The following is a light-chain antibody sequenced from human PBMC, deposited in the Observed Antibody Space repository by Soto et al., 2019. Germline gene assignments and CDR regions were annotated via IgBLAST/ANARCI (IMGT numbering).Light chain of an antibody. CDR3: SSYTSSSTQVV. CDR2: EVS. CDR1: SSDVGGYNY. V-gene: IGLV2-14*01. J-gene: IGLJ2*01. Sequence: QSVLTQPASVSGSPGQSITISCTGTSSDVGGYNYVSWYQQHPGKAPKLMIYEVSNRPSGVSNRFSGSKSGNTASLTISGLQAEDEADYYCSSYTSSSTQVVFGGRTKLTVL.